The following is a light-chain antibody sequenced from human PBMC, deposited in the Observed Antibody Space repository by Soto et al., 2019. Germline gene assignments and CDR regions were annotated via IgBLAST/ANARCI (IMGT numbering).Light chain of an antibody. CDR2: DAS. CDR3: QQYNSYSPLT. J-gene: IGKJ4*01. CDR1: QSISSW. Sequence: IQMTQSPSTLSASVGDRVTITCRASQSISSWLAWYQQKPGKAPKLLIYDASSLESGVPSRFSGSGSGTEFTLTISSLQPDDFATYYCQQYNSYSPLTFGGGTTV. V-gene: IGKV1-5*01.